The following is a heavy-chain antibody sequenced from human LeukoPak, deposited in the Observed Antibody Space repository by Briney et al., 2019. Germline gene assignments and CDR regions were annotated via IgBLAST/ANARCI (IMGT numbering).Heavy chain of an antibody. CDR3: ARGGFFVGSGFDYYYYYMDV. CDR1: GGSFSGYY. V-gene: IGHV4-34*01. Sequence: PSETLSLTCAVYGGSFSGYYWSWIRQPPGKGLEWIGEINHSGSTNYNPSLKSRVTISVDTSKNQFSLKLSSVTAADTAVYYCARGGFFVGSGFDYYYYYMDVWGKGTTVTVSS. D-gene: IGHD3-10*01. CDR2: INHSGST. J-gene: IGHJ6*03.